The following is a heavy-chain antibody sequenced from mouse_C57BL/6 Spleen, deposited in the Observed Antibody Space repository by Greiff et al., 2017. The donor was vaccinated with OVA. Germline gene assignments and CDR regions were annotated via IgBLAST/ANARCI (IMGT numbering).Heavy chain of an antibody. V-gene: IGHV1-50*01. J-gene: IGHJ4*01. CDR2: IDPSDSYT. Sequence: QVQLQQPGAELVKPGASVKLSCKASGYTFTSYWMQWVKQRPGQGLEWIGEIDPSDSYTNYNQKFKGKATLTVDTSSSTAYMQLSSLTSEDSAVYYCARSSHGAMDCWGQGTSVTVSS. CDR3: ARSSHGAMDC. CDR1: GYTFTSYW.